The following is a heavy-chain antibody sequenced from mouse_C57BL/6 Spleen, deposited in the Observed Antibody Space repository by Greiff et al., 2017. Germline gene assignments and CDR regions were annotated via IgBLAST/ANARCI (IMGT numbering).Heavy chain of an antibody. J-gene: IGHJ2*01. CDR3: ASHYYGSCFPFDY. CDR1: GYTFTSYW. Sequence: VQLQQPGTELVKPGASVKLSCKASGYTFTSYWMHWVKQRPGQGLEWIGNINPSNGGTNYNEKFKSKATLTVDKSSSTAYMQLISLPSEASAVYYCASHYYGSCFPFDYWGQGTTLTVSS. CDR2: INPSNGGT. V-gene: IGHV1-53*01. D-gene: IGHD1-1*01.